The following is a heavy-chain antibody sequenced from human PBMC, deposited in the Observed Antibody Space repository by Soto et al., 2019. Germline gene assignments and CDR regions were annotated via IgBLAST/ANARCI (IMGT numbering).Heavy chain of an antibody. CDR1: GFTFSTYA. J-gene: IGHJ4*02. CDR3: ARDGRAMNDY. D-gene: IGHD5-18*01. CDR2: ISGNGGTT. V-gene: IGHV3-64*01. Sequence: GGSLRLSCAASGFTFSTYAMQWVRQAPGKGLEFVSSISGNGGTTNYAYSVKGRFTISRDNSRDTLYLQMGSLRPEDMAVYYCARDGRAMNDYWGQGTLVTVSS.